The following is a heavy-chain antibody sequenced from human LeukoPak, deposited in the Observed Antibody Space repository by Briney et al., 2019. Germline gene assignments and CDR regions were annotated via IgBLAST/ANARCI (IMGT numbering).Heavy chain of an antibody. CDR1: GFTFSSYG. V-gene: IGHV3-33*01. D-gene: IGHD2-15*01. Sequence: GRSLRLSCAASGFTFSSYGMHWVRQAPGKGLEWVAVIWYDGSNKYYADSVKGRFTISRDNSKNKLYLQMNSLRAEDTAVYYCARREYCSGGSCYTYYYYGMGVWGQGTTVTVSS. J-gene: IGHJ6*02. CDR2: IWYDGSNK. CDR3: ARREYCSGGSCYTYYYYGMGV.